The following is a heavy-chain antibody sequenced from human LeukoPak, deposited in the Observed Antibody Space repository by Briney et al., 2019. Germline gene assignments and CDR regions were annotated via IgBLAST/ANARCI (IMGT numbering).Heavy chain of an antibody. CDR1: GGTFSSYA. CDR3: ARDMSCSGGSCYTS. J-gene: IGHJ4*02. Sequence: SVKVSCKASGGTFSSYAISWVRQAPGQGLEWMGGIIPIFGTANYAQKFQGRVTITTDESTSTAYMELSSLTSEDTAVYYCARDMSCSGGSCYTSWGQGTLVTVSS. V-gene: IGHV1-69*05. D-gene: IGHD2-15*01. CDR2: IIPIFGTA.